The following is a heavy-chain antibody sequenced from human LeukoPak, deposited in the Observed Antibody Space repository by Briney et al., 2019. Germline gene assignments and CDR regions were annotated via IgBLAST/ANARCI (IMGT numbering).Heavy chain of an antibody. V-gene: IGHV4-30-2*01. D-gene: IGHD3-10*01. CDR3: AREATFRGGVSSIDY. J-gene: IGHJ4*02. CDR2: IYHSGST. CDR1: GGSISSGGYY. Sequence: SQTLSLTCTVSGGSISSGGYYWSWIRQPPGKGLEWIGYIYHSGSTYYNPSLKSRVTISVDRSKNQFSLKLSSVTAADTAVYYCAREATFRGGVSSIDYWGQGTLVTVSS.